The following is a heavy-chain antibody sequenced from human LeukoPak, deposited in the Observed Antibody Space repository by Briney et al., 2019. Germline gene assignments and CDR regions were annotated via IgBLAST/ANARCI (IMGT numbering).Heavy chain of an antibody. J-gene: IGHJ6*03. Sequence: GGSLRLSCVASGFTVSSNYMSWVRQAPGKGLEWVSVIYSGGGTYYADSVKGRFTISRDNSKNTLYLQMNSLRAEDTAVYYCARVRLGLTKGIVVVPAARVDYYYYYMDVWGKGTTVTVSS. V-gene: IGHV3-53*01. D-gene: IGHD2-2*01. CDR2: IYSGGGT. CDR3: ARVRLGLTKGIVVVPAARVDYYYYYMDV. CDR1: GFTVSSNY.